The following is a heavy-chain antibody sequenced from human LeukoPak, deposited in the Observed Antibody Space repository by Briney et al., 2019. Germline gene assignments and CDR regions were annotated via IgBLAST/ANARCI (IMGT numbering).Heavy chain of an antibody. CDR1: GFTFSSYA. D-gene: IGHD2/OR15-2a*01. CDR3: AKDLSLPPYNWFDP. V-gene: IGHV3-30-3*01. J-gene: IGHJ5*02. CDR2: ISYDGSNK. Sequence: GGSLRLSCAASGFTFSSYAMHWVRQAPGKGLEWVAVISYDGSNKYYADSVKGRFTISRDNSKNTLYLQMNSLRAEDTAVYYCAKDLSLPPYNWFDPWGQGTLVTVSS.